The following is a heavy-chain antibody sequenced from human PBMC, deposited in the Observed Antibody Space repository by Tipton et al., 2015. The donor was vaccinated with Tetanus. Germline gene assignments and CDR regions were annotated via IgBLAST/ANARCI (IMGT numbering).Heavy chain of an antibody. CDR2: ISYDGNYQ. D-gene: IGHD6-13*01. CDR3: IYTISWSAFDY. Sequence: QVQLVQSGGGVVQPGRSLRLSCAASGFTFSNSGMHWVRQAPGKGLEWVAIISYDGNYQSYAESVKGRFTISRDNSKSTLFLQMNGLRAEDTAGYYCIYTISWSAFDYWGQGSLVTVSS. CDR1: GFTFSNSG. J-gene: IGHJ4*02. V-gene: IGHV3-30*03.